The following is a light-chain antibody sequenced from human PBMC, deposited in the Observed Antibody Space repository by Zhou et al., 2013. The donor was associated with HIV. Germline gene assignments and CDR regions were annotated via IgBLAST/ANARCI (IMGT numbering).Light chain of an antibody. CDR2: GAS. V-gene: IGKV3-15*01. CDR3: QQRSNWPLT. Sequence: EIVMTQSPATLSVSPGEGVTLSCRASQSVSNNLAWYQQKPGQAPRLLIYGASTRATGIPARFSGSGSGTDFTLTISSLEPEDFAVYYCQQRSNWPLTFGGGTKVEIK. J-gene: IGKJ4*01. CDR1: QSVSNN.